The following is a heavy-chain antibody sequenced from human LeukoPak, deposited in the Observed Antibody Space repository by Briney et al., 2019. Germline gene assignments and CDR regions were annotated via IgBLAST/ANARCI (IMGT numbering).Heavy chain of an antibody. D-gene: IGHD3-9*01. J-gene: IGHJ4*02. CDR3: AKAVYDILTGYSFDY. V-gene: IGHV4-59*01. CDR2: IYYSGST. Sequence: WGTLSLTCAASGVTISSYYRSWIRQPPGKGLEWIGYIYYSGSTNYNPYLKSRVTISVDTSKNQFSLKLSPVTAADTAEYYCAKAVYDILTGYSFDYWGQGTLVTVSS. CDR1: GVTISSYY.